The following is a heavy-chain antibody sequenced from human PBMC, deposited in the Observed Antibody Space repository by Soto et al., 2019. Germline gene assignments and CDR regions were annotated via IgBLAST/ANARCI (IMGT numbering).Heavy chain of an antibody. CDR1: GFTFSRYA. CDR3: AKDRIRRGXXYGYQFDY. J-gene: IGHJ4*02. CDR2: ISGSGGST. D-gene: IGHD5-18*01. Sequence: PGGSLRLSXAASGFTFSRYAMRWVRQAPGKGLEWVSAISGSGGSTNAAYSVKGRFTISRDNSKNTLYLQMNSLRAEDTAVYYCAKDRIRRGXXYGYQFDYWGQGTLVTVSS. V-gene: IGHV3-23*01.